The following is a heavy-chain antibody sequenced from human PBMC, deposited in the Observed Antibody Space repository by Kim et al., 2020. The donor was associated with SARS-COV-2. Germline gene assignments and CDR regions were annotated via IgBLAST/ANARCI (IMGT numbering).Heavy chain of an antibody. D-gene: IGHD6-6*01. J-gene: IGHJ5*02. Sequence: SETLSLTCTVSGGSVSSGSYYWSWIRQPPGKGLEWIGYIYYSGSTNYNPSLKSRVTISVDTSKNQFSLKLSSVTAADTAVYYCARDSQLGWFDPWGQGTLVTVSS. CDR3: ARDSQLGWFDP. CDR2: IYYSGST. CDR1: GGSVSSGSYY. V-gene: IGHV4-61*01.